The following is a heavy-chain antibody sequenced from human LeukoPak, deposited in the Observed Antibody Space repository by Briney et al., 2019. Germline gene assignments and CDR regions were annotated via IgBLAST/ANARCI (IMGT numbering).Heavy chain of an antibody. Sequence: SETLSLTCTVSGGSISSGGYYWSWLRQHPGKGLEWIGYIYYSGSTYYNPSLKSRVTISVDTSKNQFSLKLSSVTAADTAVYYCARDHPGNWFDPWGQGTLVTVSS. CDR1: GGSISSGGYY. CDR2: IYYSGST. V-gene: IGHV4-31*03. CDR3: ARDHPGNWFDP. J-gene: IGHJ5*02.